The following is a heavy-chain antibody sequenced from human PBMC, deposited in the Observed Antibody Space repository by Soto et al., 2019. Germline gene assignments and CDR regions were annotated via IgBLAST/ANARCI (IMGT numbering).Heavy chain of an antibody. V-gene: IGHV1-2*02. CDR1: GYTFTGDY. CDR3: ARDHYYGDYTPLGY. D-gene: IGHD4-17*01. CDR2: INSNSGGT. J-gene: IGHJ4*02. Sequence: GASVKVSCKAYGYTFTGDYMHWVRQAPGQGLEWMGWINSNSGGTNYAQKFQGRVTMTRDTSISTAYMELSRLRSDDTAVYYCARDHYYGDYTPLGYWGQGTLVTVSS.